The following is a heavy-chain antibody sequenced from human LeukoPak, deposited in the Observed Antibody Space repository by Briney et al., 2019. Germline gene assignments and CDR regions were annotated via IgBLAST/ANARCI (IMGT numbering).Heavy chain of an antibody. J-gene: IGHJ4*02. V-gene: IGHV3-23*01. CDR1: GFTFRNYS. D-gene: IGHD2-2*02. Sequence: GGSLRLSCAASGFTFRNYSMNWVRQAPGKGLGWVSGISDSGGTTDYADSVKGRFAISRDNSNNTLYLQMNSLRAEDTAVYYCAKARSGSSSSCYNYWGQGTLVTVYS. CDR2: ISDSGGTT. CDR3: AKARSGSSSSCYNY.